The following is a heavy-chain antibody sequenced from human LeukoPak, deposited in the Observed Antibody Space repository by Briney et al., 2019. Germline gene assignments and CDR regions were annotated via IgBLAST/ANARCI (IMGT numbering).Heavy chain of an antibody. CDR1: GFTFSSYS. J-gene: IGHJ4*02. CDR2: ISSSSSYI. V-gene: IGHV3-21*01. D-gene: IGHD5-24*01. CDR3: ARGVEKRWLQLVERDVNDHFDY. Sequence: GGSLRLSCAASGFTFSSYSMNWVRQAPGKGLEWVSSISSSSSYIYYADSVKGRFTTSRDNAKNSLYLQMNSLRAEDTAVYYCARGVEKRWLQLVERDVNDHFDYWGQGTLVTVSS.